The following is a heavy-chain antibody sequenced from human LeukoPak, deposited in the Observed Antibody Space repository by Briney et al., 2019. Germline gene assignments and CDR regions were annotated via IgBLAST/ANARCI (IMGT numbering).Heavy chain of an antibody. D-gene: IGHD4-17*01. CDR2: INPNTGYT. CDR3: ASDHDYGDHSWVYYFDH. J-gene: IGHJ4*02. Sequence: ASVKVSCKASGYTFTDYYMHWVRQVPGQGLEWMGWINPNTGYTDYAQKFQGRVTMTRDTSITTAYMELSGLRSDDTAVYYCASDHDYGDHSWVYYFDHWGQGTLVTVSS. V-gene: IGHV1-2*02. CDR1: GYTFTDYY.